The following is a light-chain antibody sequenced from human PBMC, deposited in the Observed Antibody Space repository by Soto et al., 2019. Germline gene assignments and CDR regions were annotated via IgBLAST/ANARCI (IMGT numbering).Light chain of an antibody. V-gene: IGKV3-20*01. J-gene: IGKJ2*01. CDR1: QSISSNY. Sequence: EVVLTQSPGTLSLSPGERATLSCRASQSISSNYLAWYQHKPGQAPRLLIYGASSRATGIPDRFSGSGSGAAFTLTISRLEPEDSAVYYCQQFGGSPLYTFGQGTKLEIK. CDR2: GAS. CDR3: QQFGGSPLYT.